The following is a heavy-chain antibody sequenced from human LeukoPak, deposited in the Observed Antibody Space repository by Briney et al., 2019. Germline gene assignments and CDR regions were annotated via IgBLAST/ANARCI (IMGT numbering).Heavy chain of an antibody. D-gene: IGHD3-22*01. V-gene: IGHV1-69*05. CDR2: IIPIFGAA. CDR1: GGTFSSYA. CDR3: ARVPHPSGYPYYFDY. Sequence: SVKVSCKASGGTFSSYAISWVRQAPGQGLEWMGGIIPIFGAANYAQKFQGRVTITTDESTSTAYMELSSLRSEDTAVYYCARVPHPSGYPYYFDYWGQGTLVTVSS. J-gene: IGHJ4*02.